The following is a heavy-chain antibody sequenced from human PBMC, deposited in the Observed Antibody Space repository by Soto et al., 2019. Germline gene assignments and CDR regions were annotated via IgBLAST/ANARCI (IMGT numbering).Heavy chain of an antibody. CDR2: IYYSGST. CDR1: GGSISSYY. CDR3: ARAPLGYVDY. D-gene: IGHD3-10*01. J-gene: IGHJ4*02. V-gene: IGHV4-59*01. Sequence: SETLSLTCTASGGSISSYYWSWIRQPPGKGLEWIGYIYYSGSTNYNPSLKSRVTISVDTPKNQFSLKLSSVTAADTAVYYCARAPLGYVDYWGQGTLVTVSS.